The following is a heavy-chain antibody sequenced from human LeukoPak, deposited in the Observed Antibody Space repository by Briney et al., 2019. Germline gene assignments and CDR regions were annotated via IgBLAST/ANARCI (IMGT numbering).Heavy chain of an antibody. V-gene: IGHV4-34*01. CDR1: GDSFIGYF. CDR2: INHSGRT. D-gene: IGHD3-22*01. CDR3: ARTSGFFDSSGFYQQNPYYFQY. Sequence: SETLSLTCAASGDSFIGYFWTWIRQAPGKGQEWIGDINHSGRTNHNPSLQRRVSISVDTSKNQFSLNVTSVTGADTAVYYCARTSGFFDSSGFYQQNPYYFQYWGQGVLVTVSS. J-gene: IGHJ4*02.